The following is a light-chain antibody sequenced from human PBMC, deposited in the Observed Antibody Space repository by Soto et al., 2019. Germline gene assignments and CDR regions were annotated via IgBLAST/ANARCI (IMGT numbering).Light chain of an antibody. CDR2: EVS. CDR1: SSDVGSYNR. Sequence: QSALTQPPSVSGSPGQSVTISCTGTSSDVGSYNRVSWYQQPPGTAPKLMIYEVSNRPSGVPDRFSGSKSGNTASLTISGLQAEDEADYYCSSYTSSSTLGVVFGGGTKLNVL. J-gene: IGLJ2*01. CDR3: SSYTSSSTLGVV. V-gene: IGLV2-18*02.